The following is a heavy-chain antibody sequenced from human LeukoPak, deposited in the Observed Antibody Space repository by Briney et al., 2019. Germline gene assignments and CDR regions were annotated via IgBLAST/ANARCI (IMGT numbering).Heavy chain of an antibody. CDR2: VSKSSDYI. V-gene: IGHV3-21*01. D-gene: IGHD3-22*01. CDR3: AREEDSRAIRTSDGLDV. Sequence: PGGSLRLSCAASGFTFNSYTMNWVRQAPGKGLEWVSCVSKSSDYIYYADSVRGRFTISRDNAKNSVYLEMNSLRAEDTGVYYCAREEDSRAIRTSDGLDVWGEGTTVTVSP. CDR1: GFTFNSYT. J-gene: IGHJ6*04.